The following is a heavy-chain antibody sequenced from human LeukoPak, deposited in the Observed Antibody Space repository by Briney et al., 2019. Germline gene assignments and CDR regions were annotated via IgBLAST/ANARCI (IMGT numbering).Heavy chain of an antibody. CDR3: ARGRIAARRKTAYYFDY. Sequence: ASVKVSCKASGYTFTSYDINWVRQATGQGLEWMGWMNPNSGNTGYAQKFQGRVTITRNTSISTAYMELSSLRSEDTAVYYCARGRIAARRKTAYYFDYWGQGILVTVSS. D-gene: IGHD6-6*01. J-gene: IGHJ4*02. CDR1: GYTFTSYD. CDR2: MNPNSGNT. V-gene: IGHV1-8*03.